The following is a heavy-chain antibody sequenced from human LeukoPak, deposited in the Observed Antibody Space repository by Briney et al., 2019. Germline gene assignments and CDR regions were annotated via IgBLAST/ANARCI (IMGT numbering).Heavy chain of an antibody. Sequence: PGGSLRLSCSASGFSFGNYAMYWVRQAPGKGLEWVANIKQGGSEKYYVDSVKGRFTISRDNAKNSLYLQMNSLRAEDTAVYHCARDFGLRCSGGTCYSVYYYGMDVWGKGTTVTVSS. J-gene: IGHJ6*04. D-gene: IGHD2-15*01. V-gene: IGHV3-7*03. CDR2: IKQGGSEK. CDR1: GFSFGNYA. CDR3: ARDFGLRCSGGTCYSVYYYGMDV.